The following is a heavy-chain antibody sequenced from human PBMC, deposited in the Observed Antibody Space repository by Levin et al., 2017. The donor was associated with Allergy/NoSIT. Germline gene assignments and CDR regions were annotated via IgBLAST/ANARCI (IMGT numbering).Heavy chain of an antibody. CDR1: GGSFSGYY. CDR3: ARGRPIYIVVVPAPQGWYFDL. D-gene: IGHD2-2*01. Sequence: SQTLSLTCAVYGGSFSGYYWSWIRQPPGKGLEWIGEINHSGSTNYNPSLKSRVTISVDTSKNQFSLKLSSVTAADTAVYYCARGRPIYIVVVPAPQGWYFDLWGRGTLVTVSS. J-gene: IGHJ2*01. CDR2: INHSGST. V-gene: IGHV4-34*01.